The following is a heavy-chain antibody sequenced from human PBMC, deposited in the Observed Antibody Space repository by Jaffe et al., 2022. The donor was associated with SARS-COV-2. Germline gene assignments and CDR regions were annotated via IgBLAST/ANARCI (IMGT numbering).Heavy chain of an antibody. D-gene: IGHD1-26*01. V-gene: IGHV3-73*01. CDR3: TRPAVGWDVPRGYDGLDV. CDR2: IRTKPNTYAT. CDR1: GFTFSGST. J-gene: IGHJ6*02. Sequence: EVQLVESGGGLVQPGGSLKLSCAASGFTFSGSTIHWVRQASGKGLEWVGRIRTKPNTYATAYAASVKGRFTISRDDSKTTAYLQLNSLKTEDTAVYYCTRPAVGWDVPRGYDGLDVWGQGTTVTVSS.